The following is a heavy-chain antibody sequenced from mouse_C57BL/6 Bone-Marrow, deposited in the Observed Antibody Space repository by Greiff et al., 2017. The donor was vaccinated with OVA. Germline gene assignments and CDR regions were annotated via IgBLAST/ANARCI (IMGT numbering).Heavy chain of an antibody. CDR2: IYPSDSET. J-gene: IGHJ1*03. V-gene: IGHV1-61*01. Sequence: QVQLQQPGAELVRPGSSVKLSCKASGYTFTSYWMDWVKQRPGQGLEWIGNIYPSDSETHYNQKFKDKATLTVDKSSSTAYMHLNSLTSEDSAVYSCATANWAYWYFAVCGTGTTVTVSS. CDR1: GYTFTSYW. D-gene: IGHD4-1*01. CDR3: ATANWAYWYFAV.